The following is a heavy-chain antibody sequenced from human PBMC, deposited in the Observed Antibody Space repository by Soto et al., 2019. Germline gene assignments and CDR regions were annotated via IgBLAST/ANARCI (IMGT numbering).Heavy chain of an antibody. CDR1: GFTFSSYA. CDR2: ISYDGSNK. Sequence: GGSLRLSCAASGFTFSSYAIHWVRQAPGKGLEWVAVISYDGSNKYYADSVKGRFTISRDTSKNTLYLQMNSLRSEDTAMYYCARMARRMMAVVITKDYGMDVWGQGTTSTVSS. J-gene: IGHJ6*02. CDR3: ARMARRMMAVVITKDYGMDV. D-gene: IGHD3-22*01. V-gene: IGHV3-30-3*01.